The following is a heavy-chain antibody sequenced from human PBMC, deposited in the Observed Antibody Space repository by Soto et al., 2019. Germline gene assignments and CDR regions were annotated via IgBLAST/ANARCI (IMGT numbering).Heavy chain of an antibody. J-gene: IGHJ6*03. Sequence: GASVKVSCKVSGYTLTELSMHWVRQAPGKGLEWMGGFDPEDGETIYAQKFQGRVTMTEDTSTDTAYMELSSLRSEDTAVYYCATDYYGSGSYFNSNYYYYYMDVWGKGTTVTVSS. V-gene: IGHV1-24*01. CDR2: FDPEDGET. CDR3: ATDYYGSGSYFNSNYYYYYMDV. D-gene: IGHD3-10*01. CDR1: GYTLTELS.